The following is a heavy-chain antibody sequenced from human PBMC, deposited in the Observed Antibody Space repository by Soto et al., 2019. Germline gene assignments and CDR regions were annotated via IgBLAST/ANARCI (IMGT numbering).Heavy chain of an antibody. D-gene: IGHD3-3*01. CDR2: INGDGRST. CDR1: GFTFSNYW. V-gene: IGHV3-74*01. CDR3: ASTTISGVVIGPGYYYGMDV. J-gene: IGHJ6*02. Sequence: GGSLRLSCAASGFTFSNYWMHWVRQAPGKGLVWVSRINGDGRSTSYADSAKGRFTISRDNAKNTLYLQVNSLRAEDTAVYYCASTTISGVVIGPGYYYGMDVWGQGTTVTVSS.